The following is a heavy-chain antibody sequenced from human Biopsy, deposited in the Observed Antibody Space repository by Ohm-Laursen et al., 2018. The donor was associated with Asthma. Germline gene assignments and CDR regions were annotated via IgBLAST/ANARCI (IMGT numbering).Heavy chain of an antibody. Sequence: SLRLSCSASGTHFGSYNMHWARQAPGKGLEWVAVITFDGSTQHYGDSVKGRFTISRDNSKNMLFLQMNSLRAEDTAVYYCSRDTMGYYFDIWGQGTQVTVSS. D-gene: IGHD3-3*01. CDR1: GTHFGSYN. CDR2: ITFDGSTQ. J-gene: IGHJ4*02. V-gene: IGHV3-30-3*01. CDR3: SRDTMGYYFDI.